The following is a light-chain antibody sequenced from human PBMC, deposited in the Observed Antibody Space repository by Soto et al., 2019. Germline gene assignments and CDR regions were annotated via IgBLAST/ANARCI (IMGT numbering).Light chain of an antibody. Sequence: QSVLTQPASVSGSPGQSITISCTGTSSGVGDYNYVSWSQQHPGKAPKVIISEVNNRPSGVSNRFSGSKSGNTASLTISGRQAEDEADYYCSSSIRGSPKWVFGGGTKLTVL. CDR1: SSGVGDYNY. J-gene: IGLJ3*02. CDR2: EVN. CDR3: SSSIRGSPKWV. V-gene: IGLV2-14*01.